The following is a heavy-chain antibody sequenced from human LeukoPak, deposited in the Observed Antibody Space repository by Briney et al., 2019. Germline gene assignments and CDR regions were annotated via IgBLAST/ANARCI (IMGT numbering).Heavy chain of an antibody. Sequence: ASVKVCCKASGYTFTGYYMHWVRQAPGQGLEWIGWINPNSGGTNYAQKFQGWVTMTRDTSISTAYMKLSRLRSDDTAVYHCARGAIMVRGLTPTFDHWGQGTLVTVSS. CDR3: ARGAIMVRGLTPTFDH. J-gene: IGHJ4*02. D-gene: IGHD3-10*01. V-gene: IGHV1-2*04. CDR2: INPNSGGT. CDR1: GYTFTGYY.